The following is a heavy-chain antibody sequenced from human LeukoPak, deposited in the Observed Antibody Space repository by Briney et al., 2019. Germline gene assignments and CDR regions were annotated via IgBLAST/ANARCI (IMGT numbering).Heavy chain of an antibody. Sequence: SETLSLTCTVSGGSISSSSYYWGWIRQPPGKGLEWIGSIYYSGSTYYNPSLKSRVTISVDTSKNQFSLKLSSVTAADTAVYYCARQNENYDILTGYLPEDSVFDYWGQGTLVTVSS. J-gene: IGHJ4*02. V-gene: IGHV4-39*01. CDR3: ARQNENYDILTGYLPEDSVFDY. D-gene: IGHD3-9*01. CDR2: IYYSGST. CDR1: GGSISSSSYY.